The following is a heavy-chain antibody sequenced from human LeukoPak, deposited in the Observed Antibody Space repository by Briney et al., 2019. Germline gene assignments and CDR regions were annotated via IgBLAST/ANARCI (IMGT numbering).Heavy chain of an antibody. D-gene: IGHD3-22*01. J-gene: IGHJ4*02. CDR2: IIPIFGTA. CDR3: ASRPYYYDSSGSLDY. Sequence: SVKVSCKASGGTFSSYAIGWVRQAPGQGLEWMGGIIPIFGTANYAQKFQGRVTITADESTSTAYMELSSLRSEDTAVYYCASRPYYYDSSGSLDYWGQGTLVTVSS. CDR1: GGTFSSYA. V-gene: IGHV1-69*13.